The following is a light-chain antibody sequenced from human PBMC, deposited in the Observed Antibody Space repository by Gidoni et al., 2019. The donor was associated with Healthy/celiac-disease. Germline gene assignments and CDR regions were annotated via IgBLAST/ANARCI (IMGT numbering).Light chain of an antibody. CDR1: QGISSY. CDR2: AAS. V-gene: IGKV1-8*01. J-gene: IGKJ1*01. Sequence: AIRMTQSPSSLSASTGDRVTITCRASQGISSYLAWYQHKPGKAPKLLICAASTLQSGVPSRFSGSGSGTDFTLTISCLQSEDFATYYCQQYYSYPRTFGQGTKVEIK. CDR3: QQYYSYPRT.